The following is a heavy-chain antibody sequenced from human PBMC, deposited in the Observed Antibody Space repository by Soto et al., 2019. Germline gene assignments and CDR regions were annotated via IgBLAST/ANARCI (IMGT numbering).Heavy chain of an antibody. CDR2: INPSGST. Sequence: QVQLQQWGAGLLKPSETLSLTCAVYGGSFSGYYWSWIRQPPGKGLERIGEINPSGSTNYNPSLNSRVTRSVDASKNQFPLKQSSVTAADTAVYYCARGQGGYSYPNWFDPWGQGTLVTVSS. CDR3: ARGQGGYSYPNWFDP. V-gene: IGHV4-34*01. J-gene: IGHJ5*02. CDR1: GGSFSGYY. D-gene: IGHD5-18*01.